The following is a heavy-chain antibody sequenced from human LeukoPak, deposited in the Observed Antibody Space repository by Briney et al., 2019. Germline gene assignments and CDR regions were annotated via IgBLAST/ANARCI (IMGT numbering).Heavy chain of an antibody. V-gene: IGHV4-4*09. Sequence: PSESLSLTCTASGAPISRFYWNWVRQPPGKGLEWIGNIYNGVPTFFNPSLKSRVTLSVDTSKTQVSLQLASVTAADTAVYYCVQTTGWPGFDYWGQGVLVTVSS. CDR3: VQTTGWPGFDY. CDR2: IYNGVPT. J-gene: IGHJ4*02. D-gene: IGHD6-19*01. CDR1: GAPISRFY.